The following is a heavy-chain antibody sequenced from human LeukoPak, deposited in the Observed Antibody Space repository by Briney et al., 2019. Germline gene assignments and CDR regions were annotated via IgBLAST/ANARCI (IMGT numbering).Heavy chain of an antibody. D-gene: IGHD3-22*01. CDR2: IYYSGST. V-gene: IGHV4-59*01. CDR3: ARDYYDSSGPSWFDP. CDR1: GGSISSYY. J-gene: IGHJ5*02. Sequence: SETLSLTCTVSGGSISSYYWSWIRQPPGKGLEWIGYIYYSGSTNYNPSLKSRVTISVDTSKNQFSLKLSSVTAADTAVYYCARDYYDSSGPSWFDPWGQGTLVTVSS.